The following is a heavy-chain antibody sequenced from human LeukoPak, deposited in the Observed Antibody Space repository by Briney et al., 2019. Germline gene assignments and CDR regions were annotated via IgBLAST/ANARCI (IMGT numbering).Heavy chain of an antibody. CDR1: GGSISSSSYY. J-gene: IGHJ4*02. V-gene: IGHV4-39*01. CDR2: IYHSGST. D-gene: IGHD3-22*01. Sequence: PSETLSLTCVVSGGSISSSSYYWAWIRQPPGKGPEWLGSIYHSGSTYYSPSLKSRLTMSVDTSKNQFSLKLSSLTAADTAVYYCARLRSNYYQSTGYFDNWGQGTLVTVSS. CDR3: ARLRSNYYQSTGYFDN.